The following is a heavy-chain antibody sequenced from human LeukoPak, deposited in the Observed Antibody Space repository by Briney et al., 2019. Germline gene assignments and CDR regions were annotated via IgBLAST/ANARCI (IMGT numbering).Heavy chain of an antibody. Sequence: SETLSLTCTVSGGSINYYYWMWIRQPPGKGLEWIGYIYYSGGTHYNPSLKSRVTMLVDTSKNQFSLKLSSVTAADTAVYYCARDQDWDLQSLRYFDYWGQGTLVTVSS. CDR3: ARDQDWDLQSLRYFDY. V-gene: IGHV4-59*01. J-gene: IGHJ4*02. CDR2: IYYSGGT. CDR1: GGSINYYY. D-gene: IGHD1-26*01.